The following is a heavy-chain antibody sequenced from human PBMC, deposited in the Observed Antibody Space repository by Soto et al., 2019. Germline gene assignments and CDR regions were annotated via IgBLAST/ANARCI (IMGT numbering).Heavy chain of an antibody. Sequence: SETLSLTCSVSGGSISTVVHYWTWIRHPPGKGLEWIGSIYHTGSTYYSKSLRSRLTMSVDTSKSQFSLRLSSVTAADTAVYYCARATGTLRSRNCDYWGQGSLVTVSS. CDR2: IYHTGST. D-gene: IGHD1-1*01. J-gene: IGHJ4*02. CDR1: GGSISTVVHY. CDR3: ARATGTLRSRNCDY. V-gene: IGHV4-31*03.